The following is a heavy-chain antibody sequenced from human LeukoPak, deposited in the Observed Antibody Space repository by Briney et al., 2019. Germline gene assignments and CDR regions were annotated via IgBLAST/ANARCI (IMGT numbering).Heavy chain of an antibody. CDR2: INTDGSSA. J-gene: IGHJ5*02. CDR3: ARGSGSHGRDWFDP. CDR1: GFTFSSYW. D-gene: IGHD1-26*01. Sequence: GGSLRLSCAASGFTFSSYWMHWVRQAPGKGLVWVSRINTDGSSAIYADSVKGRFTISRDNAKNTLYLQMNSLTSDDTAVYYCARGSGSHGRDWFDPWGQGTLVTVSS. V-gene: IGHV3-74*01.